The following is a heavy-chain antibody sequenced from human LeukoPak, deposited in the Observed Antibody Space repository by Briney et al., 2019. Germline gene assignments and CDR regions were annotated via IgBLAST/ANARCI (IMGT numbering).Heavy chain of an antibody. CDR1: GGSFSVYS. Sequence: SETLSPTCPVNGGSFSVYSWGWIRQPPGKGRGWIGEINHSGSTNYNPSLKSRVTISVDTSKNQFSLKLSSVTAADTAVYYCARDSWGVRWYFDLWGRGTLVTVSS. CDR2: INHSGST. CDR3: ARDSWGVRWYFDL. V-gene: IGHV4-34*01. J-gene: IGHJ2*01. D-gene: IGHD3-10*01.